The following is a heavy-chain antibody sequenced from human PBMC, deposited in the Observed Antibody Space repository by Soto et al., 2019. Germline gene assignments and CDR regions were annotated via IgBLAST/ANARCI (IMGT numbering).Heavy chain of an antibody. CDR2: IYSGGYT. D-gene: IGHD3-22*01. V-gene: IGHV3-53*01. Sequence: AGGSLRLSCAVSGFTVSNNYMSWVRQAPGKGLEGVSVIYSGGYTAYGDSVKGRFTISRDNTKNTLYLQMNSLRADDTAVYYCAKVHYYDGSGSYHYYGMDVWGQGTTVTVS. J-gene: IGHJ6*02. CDR1: GFTVSNNY. CDR3: AKVHYYDGSGSYHYYGMDV.